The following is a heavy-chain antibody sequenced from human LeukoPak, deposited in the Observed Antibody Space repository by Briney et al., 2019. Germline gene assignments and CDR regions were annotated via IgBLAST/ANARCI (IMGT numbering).Heavy chain of an antibody. D-gene: IGHD1-26*01. CDR3: VRASIEGATILDY. Sequence: GGSWELSCAGPGSTFISIGMNGVGQPPGRGLGWVAGIWYDGSGKYYTDSVQGRFTISRDNDRNTLFLQMNSLRAQDTAVYYCVRASIEGATILDYWGQGTLVTVSS. J-gene: IGHJ4*02. CDR1: GSTFISIG. CDR2: IWYDGSGK. V-gene: IGHV3-33*01.